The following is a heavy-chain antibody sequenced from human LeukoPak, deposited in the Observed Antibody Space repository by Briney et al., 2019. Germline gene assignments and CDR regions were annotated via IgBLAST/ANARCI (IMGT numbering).Heavy chain of an antibody. CDR1: GFTFNNYN. D-gene: IGHD5-12*01. CDR3: AREGGYDFDYFDY. V-gene: IGHV3-21*01. Sequence: PGGSLRLSCATSGFTFNNYNMNWVRQAPGRALEWVSSITSSGTYIFYADSVKGRFAISRDNSKNTLYLQMNSLRAEDTAVYYCAREGGYDFDYFDYWGQGTLVTVSS. CDR2: ITSSGTYI. J-gene: IGHJ4*02.